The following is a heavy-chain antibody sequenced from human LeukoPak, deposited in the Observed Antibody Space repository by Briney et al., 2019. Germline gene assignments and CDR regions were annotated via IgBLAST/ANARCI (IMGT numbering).Heavy chain of an antibody. CDR2: MNPNSGNT. D-gene: IGHD3-3*01. Sequence: ASVKVSCKASGYTFTSYDINWVRQATGQGLEWMGWMNPNSGNTGYAQKFQGRVTITRNTSISTAHMELSSLRSEDTAVYYCARGYDFWSGYYWYFDYWGQGTLVTVSS. CDR3: ARGYDFWSGYYWYFDY. V-gene: IGHV1-8*03. CDR1: GYTFTSYD. J-gene: IGHJ4*02.